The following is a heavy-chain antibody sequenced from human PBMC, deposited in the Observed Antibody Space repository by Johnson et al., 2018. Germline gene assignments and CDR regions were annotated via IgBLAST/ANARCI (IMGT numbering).Heavy chain of an antibody. V-gene: IGHV4-59*01. J-gene: IGHJ6*03. D-gene: IGHD1-26*01. CDR1: GGSITDDY. Sequence: QVQLQESGPGLVKPSESLSLTCTVSGGSITDDYWIWIRQPPGKALEWIGYISYSGNTKYNPSLDSRVTISVDTSKTQFSLRLSSVTAADTAIYYCAKAVGSGYDDMDVWGKGTTVTVSS. CDR3: AKAVGSGYDDMDV. CDR2: ISYSGNT.